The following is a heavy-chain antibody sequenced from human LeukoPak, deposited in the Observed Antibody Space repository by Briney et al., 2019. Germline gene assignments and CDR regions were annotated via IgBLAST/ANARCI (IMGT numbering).Heavy chain of an antibody. CDR3: ARGATGDQVHFDY. V-gene: IGHV1-2*04. CDR2: INPNSGGT. Sequence: ASVKVSCKASGYTFSGYYIHWVRQAPGQGLEWMGWINPNSGGTNYAQKFQGWVTMTRDTSISTAYMELSRLRSDDTAAYYCARGATGDQVHFDYWGQGTLVTVSS. D-gene: IGHD7-27*01. J-gene: IGHJ4*02. CDR1: GYTFSGYY.